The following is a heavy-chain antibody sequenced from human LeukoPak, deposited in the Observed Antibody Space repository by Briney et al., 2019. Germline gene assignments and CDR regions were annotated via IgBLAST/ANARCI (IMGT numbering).Heavy chain of an antibody. J-gene: IGHJ4*02. V-gene: IGHV1-69*05. CDR3: ARSLCLGNSSRCPSDH. D-gene: IGHD6-13*01. Sequence: ASVKVSCKSSGGTFSSYTITWVRQAPGQGLECMGRIIPIFGTANYAQKFQGRVTITTDESTSTAYMELSSLRSEDTAVYYCARSLCLGNSSRCPSDHWGQGTLVTVSS. CDR1: GGTFSSYT. CDR2: IIPIFGTA.